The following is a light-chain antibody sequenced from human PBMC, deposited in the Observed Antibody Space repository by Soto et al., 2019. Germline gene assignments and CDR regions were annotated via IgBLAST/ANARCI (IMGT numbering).Light chain of an antibody. CDR1: ESVHKW. J-gene: IGKJ1*01. Sequence: DIQMTQSPPALSASVGDRVTITRRASESVHKWLAWYQQKAGKAPKVLIYDASTLETGVPSRFSGSGSGTEFALTISSLQPNDSATYFCQQYHGSSLTFAQGTKVEI. CDR2: DAS. CDR3: QQYHGSSLT. V-gene: IGKV1-5*01.